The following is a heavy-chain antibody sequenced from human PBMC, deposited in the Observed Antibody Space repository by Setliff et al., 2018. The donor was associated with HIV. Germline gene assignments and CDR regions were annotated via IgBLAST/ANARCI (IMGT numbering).Heavy chain of an antibody. V-gene: IGHV1-18*01. CDR1: GYTVTTSA. CDR2: SHTYNGNV. D-gene: IGHD2-8*02. J-gene: IGHJ4*02. Sequence: ASVKVSCKASGYTVTTSAISWVRQAPGQELQWMGWSHTYNGNVNYARKFRGRVTMTTDASTNTAFMELSNLRSDDTAIYYCAREFSWSAFYFDSWGQGTQVTVSS. CDR3: AREFSWSAFYFDS.